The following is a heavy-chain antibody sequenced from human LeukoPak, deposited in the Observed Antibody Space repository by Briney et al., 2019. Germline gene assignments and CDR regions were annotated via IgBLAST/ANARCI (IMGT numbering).Heavy chain of an antibody. D-gene: IGHD3-10*01. CDR1: GFTFTRSA. J-gene: IGHJ6*03. CDR2: IVVGSGNT. CDR3: AASGFGFGELPSYFYYYMDV. V-gene: IGHV1-58*02. Sequence: SVKVSCKASGFTFTRSAMQWVRQARGQRLEWIGWIVVGSGNTKYAQEFQERVTITRDMSTGTAYMELSSLRSEDTAVYYCAASGFGFGELPSYFYYYMDVWGKGTTVTISS.